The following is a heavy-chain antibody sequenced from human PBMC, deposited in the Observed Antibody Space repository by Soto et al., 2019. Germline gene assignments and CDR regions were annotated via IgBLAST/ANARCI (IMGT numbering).Heavy chain of an antibody. CDR1: GFTFSSYA. V-gene: IGHV3-30-3*01. CDR2: ISYDGSNK. D-gene: IGHD3-9*01. CDR3: ARDQLRYFDWLPNVFDI. Sequence: QVQLVESGGGVVQPGRSLRLSCAASGFTFSSYAMHWVRQAPGKGLEWVAVISYDGSNKYYADSVKGRFTISRDNSKNTLYLQMNSLRAEDTAVYYCARDQLRYFDWLPNVFDIWGQGTMVTVSS. J-gene: IGHJ3*02.